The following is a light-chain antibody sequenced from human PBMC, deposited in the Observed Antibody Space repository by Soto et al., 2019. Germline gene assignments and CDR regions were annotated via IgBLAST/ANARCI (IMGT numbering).Light chain of an antibody. CDR2: DST. CDR1: QSSHTS. Sequence: VLTQSPATLSLSPGERATLSCRASQSSHTSLAWYQQKSGKPPRLVIYDSTLRANGVPDRFGGSRSGTEVTLTISSLEPEDFAVYYCQQRNVWPPITFGQGTRLELK. V-gene: IGKV3-11*01. J-gene: IGKJ5*01. CDR3: QQRNVWPPIT.